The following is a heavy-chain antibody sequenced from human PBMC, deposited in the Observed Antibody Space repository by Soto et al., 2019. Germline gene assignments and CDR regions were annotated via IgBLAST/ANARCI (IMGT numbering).Heavy chain of an antibody. J-gene: IGHJ6*03. V-gene: IGHV3-30*18. CDR2: ISYDGSDK. CDR3: AKDPGGNYGLYYYYYYMDV. CDR1: GFTFSNYG. D-gene: IGHD4-4*01. Sequence: QVQLVESGGGVVQPGRSLRLSCAASGFTFSNYGMHWVRQTPGKGLEWVAVISYDGSDKYYADSVKGRFTISRDNSKNTLYLQMNSLRAEDAAVYYCAKDPGGNYGLYYYYYYMDVWGKGTTVTVSS.